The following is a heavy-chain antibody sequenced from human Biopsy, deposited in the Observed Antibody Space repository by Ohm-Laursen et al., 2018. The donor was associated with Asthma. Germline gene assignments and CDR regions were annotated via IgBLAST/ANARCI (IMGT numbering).Heavy chain of an antibody. J-gene: IGHJ5*02. CDR3: ARTTYGDDGFDP. CDR2: IYYSGST. V-gene: IGHV4-31*03. CDR1: GGSINIGDYY. Sequence: SETLSLTCTVSGGSINIGDYYWSWIRQHPGKGLEWIGYIYYSGSTYYNPSLKSRVSILIDTSKNQFSLRLSSVTAADTAVYYCARTTYGDDGFDPWSQGTLVTVSS. D-gene: IGHD4-17*01.